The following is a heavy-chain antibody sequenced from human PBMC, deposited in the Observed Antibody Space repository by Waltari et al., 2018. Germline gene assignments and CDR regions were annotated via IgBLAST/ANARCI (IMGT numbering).Heavy chain of an antibody. CDR2: IIPILGIA. D-gene: IGHD6-13*01. V-gene: IGHV1-69*10. CDR1: GGTFSSYA. J-gene: IGHJ4*02. CDR3: ARGIRGAAAGTFDY. Sequence: QVQLVQSGAEVKKPGSSVKVSCKASGGTFSSYAISWVRQAPGQGLEWMGGIIPILGIANDAQKFQGRVTITADKSTSTAYMELSSLRSEDTAVYYCARGIRGAAAGTFDYWGQGTLVTVSS.